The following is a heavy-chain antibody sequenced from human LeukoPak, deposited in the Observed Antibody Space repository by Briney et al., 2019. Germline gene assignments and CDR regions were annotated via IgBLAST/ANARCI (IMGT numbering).Heavy chain of an antibody. CDR3: ARGHSSGRDYYFDT. Sequence: ASVKVSCKTSGYTFATYSINWVRQAPGQGLEWMGWISGYSGSTNYAQKLQGRFTMTTDTSATTAYMELRSLKSDDTGVYYCARGHSSGRDYYFDTWGQGTLVTVSS. D-gene: IGHD6-19*01. J-gene: IGHJ4*02. V-gene: IGHV1-18*01. CDR2: ISGYSGST. CDR1: GYTFATYS.